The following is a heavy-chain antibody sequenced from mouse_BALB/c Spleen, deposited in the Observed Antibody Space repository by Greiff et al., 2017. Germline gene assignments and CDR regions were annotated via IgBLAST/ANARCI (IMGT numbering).Heavy chain of an antibody. Sequence: EVQRVESGGGLVQPGGSLKLSCAASGFTFSSYTMSWVRQTPEKRLEWVAYISNGGGSTYYPDTVKGRFTISRDNAKNTLYLQMSSLKSEDTAMYYCARRTTATPYAMDYWGQGTSVTVSS. J-gene: IGHJ4*01. D-gene: IGHD1-2*01. CDR1: GFTFSSYT. V-gene: IGHV5-12-2*01. CDR2: ISNGGGST. CDR3: ARRTTATPYAMDY.